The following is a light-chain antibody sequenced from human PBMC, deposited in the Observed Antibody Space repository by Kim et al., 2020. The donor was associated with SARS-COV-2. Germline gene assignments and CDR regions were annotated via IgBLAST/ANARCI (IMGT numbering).Light chain of an antibody. Sequence: EIVLTQSPGTLSLSPGERATLSCRASQSVSSSYLAWYQQKPGQAPRLLIYGASSRATGIPDRFSGSGSGTDFTLTISRLEPEDFAVYYCQKYGSSPRTFVHGTTIDIK. CDR3: QKYGSSPRT. CDR1: QSVSSSY. CDR2: GAS. J-gene: IGKJ1*01. V-gene: IGKV3-20*01.